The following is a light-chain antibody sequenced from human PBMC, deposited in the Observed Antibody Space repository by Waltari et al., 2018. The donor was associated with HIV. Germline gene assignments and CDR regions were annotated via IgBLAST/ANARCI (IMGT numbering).Light chain of an antibody. Sequence: QSVLTQPPSASGTPGQRITISCSGSNSNIGSHIVSWYQQVPGTAPKLLVYGNNERPSGVPDRFSGSKSGTSASLVISGLQSKDEAEYYCAAWDDSLNGHWVFGGGTKLTVL. J-gene: IGLJ3*02. CDR2: GNN. CDR3: AAWDDSLNGHWV. V-gene: IGLV1-44*01. CDR1: NSNIGSHI.